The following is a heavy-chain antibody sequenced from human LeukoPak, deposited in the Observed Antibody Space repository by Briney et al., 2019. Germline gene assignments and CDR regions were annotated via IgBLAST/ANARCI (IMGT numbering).Heavy chain of an antibody. CDR2: ISSSSSYI. D-gene: IGHD2-2*01. V-gene: IGHV3-21*01. CDR3: AREDDIVVVPAAQYYYGMDV. J-gene: IGHJ6*02. Sequence: GGSRRLSCAASGFTFSNYEMNWVRQAPEKGLEWVSSISSSSSYIYYADSVKGRFTISRDNAKNSLYLQMNSLRAEDTAVYYCAREDDIVVVPAAQYYYGMDVWGQGTTVTVSS. CDR1: GFTFSNYE.